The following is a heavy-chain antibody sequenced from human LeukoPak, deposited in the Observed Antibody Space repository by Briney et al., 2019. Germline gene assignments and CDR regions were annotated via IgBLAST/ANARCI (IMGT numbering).Heavy chain of an antibody. D-gene: IGHD3-22*01. CDR2: INPNSGGT. CDR1: GYTFTSYY. CDR3: ARDRENDGNYFDY. V-gene: IGHV1-2*02. Sequence: ASVKVSCKASGYTFTSYYMHWVRQAPGQGLEWMGWINPNSGGTNYAQKFQGRVTMTRDTSISTAYMELSRLRSDDTAVYYCARDRENDGNYFDYWGQGTLVTVSS. J-gene: IGHJ4*02.